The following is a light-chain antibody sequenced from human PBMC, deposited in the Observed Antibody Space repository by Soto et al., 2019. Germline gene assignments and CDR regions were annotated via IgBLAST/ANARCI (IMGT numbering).Light chain of an antibody. CDR2: AAS. V-gene: IGKV3-20*01. J-gene: IGKJ2*01. CDR3: HQYDNAPQT. Sequence: EIVLTQSPATLSLSPGARATLSCRASQSVSSYLAWYQQKPGQAPRLLIYAASKRATGIPDRFSGSGSGTDFSLTISRLEPEDFAVYYCHQYDNAPQTYGQGTKVDIK. CDR1: QSVSSY.